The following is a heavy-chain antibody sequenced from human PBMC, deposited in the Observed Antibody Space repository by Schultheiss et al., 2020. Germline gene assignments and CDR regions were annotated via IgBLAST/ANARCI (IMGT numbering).Heavy chain of an antibody. D-gene: IGHD2-21*01. CDR3: TRVASPQTYCGGDCYSSHYWYFDL. V-gene: IGHV3-49*04. CDR2: IRSKAYGGTT. J-gene: IGHJ2*01. Sequence: GGSLRLSCAASGFTFDDYAMSWVRQAPGKGLEWVGFIRSKAYGGTTEYAASVKGRFTISRDDSKSIAYLQMNSLKTEDTAVYYCTRVASPQTYCGGDCYSSHYWYFDLWGRGTLVTVSS. CDR1: GFTFDDYA.